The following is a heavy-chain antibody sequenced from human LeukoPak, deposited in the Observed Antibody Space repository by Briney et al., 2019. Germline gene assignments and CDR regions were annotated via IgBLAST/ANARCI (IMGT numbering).Heavy chain of an antibody. D-gene: IGHD2-21*01. CDR2: IIPTFGTA. J-gene: IGHJ1*01. Sequence: ASVKVSCKASGGTFSSYAISWVRQAPGRGLEWMGGIIPTFGTAKYAQKFQGRVTITADESTSTAYMELRSLRSEDTAVYYCARDSSEFRSLIPHWGQGTLVTVSS. CDR1: GGTFSSYA. CDR3: ARDSSEFRSLIPH. V-gene: IGHV1-69*13.